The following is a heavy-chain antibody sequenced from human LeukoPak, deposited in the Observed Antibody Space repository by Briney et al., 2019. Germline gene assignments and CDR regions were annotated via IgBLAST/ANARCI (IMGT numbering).Heavy chain of an antibody. V-gene: IGHV3-7*01. D-gene: IGHD3-10*02. CDR1: EFTFFTYS. CDR2: IKQDGSEK. CDR3: AELGITMIGGV. J-gene: IGHJ6*04. Sequence: SGGSLRLSCAASEFTFFTYSMSWVRQAPGKGLEWVANIKQDGSEKYYVYSVKGRFTISRDNAKNSLYLQMNGLRAEDTAVYYCAELGITMIGGVWGKGTTVTISS.